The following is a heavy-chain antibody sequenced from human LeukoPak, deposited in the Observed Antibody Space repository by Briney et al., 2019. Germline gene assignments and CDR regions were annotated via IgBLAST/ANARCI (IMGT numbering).Heavy chain of an antibody. CDR2: IYHSGST. CDR3: ARQDLYYYYYMDV. V-gene: IGHV4-38-2*01. Sequence: SETLSLTCAVSGYSISSGYYWGWIRQPPGKGLEWIGSIYHSGSTYYNPSLKSRVTTSVDTSKNQFSPKLSSVTAADTAVYYCARQDLYYYYYMDVWGKGTTVTVSS. CDR1: GYSISSGYY. D-gene: IGHD2-15*01. J-gene: IGHJ6*03.